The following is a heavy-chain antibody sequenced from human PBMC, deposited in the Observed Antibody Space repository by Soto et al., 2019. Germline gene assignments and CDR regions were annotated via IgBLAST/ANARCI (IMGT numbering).Heavy chain of an antibody. CDR3: ARDLSHSSGLDV. V-gene: IGHV3-33*01. CDR2: IWYDGTNE. CDR1: GFTFSTYG. J-gene: IGHJ6*02. Sequence: ESGGGVVQPGRSLRLSCAASGFTFSTYGMHWARQAPGKGLEWVALIWYDGTNEYYADSVKGRFTISRDNWKNTLYLQMNSLRAEDTAVYYCARDLSHSSGLDVWGQGTTVTVSS. D-gene: IGHD6-19*01.